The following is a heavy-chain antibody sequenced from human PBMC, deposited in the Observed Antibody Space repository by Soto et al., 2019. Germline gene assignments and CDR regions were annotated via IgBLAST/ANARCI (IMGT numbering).Heavy chain of an antibody. D-gene: IGHD3-22*01. J-gene: IGHJ4*02. V-gene: IGHV3-7*01. Sequence: VQLVESGGGLVQPGGSLRLSCAASGFTFSSYWMSWVRQAPGKGLEWVANIKQDGSEKYYVDSVKGRFTISRDNAKNSLYLQMNSLRAEDTAVYYCARAPYDSSGYYDYWGQGTLVTVSS. CDR2: IKQDGSEK. CDR3: ARAPYDSSGYYDY. CDR1: GFTFSSYW.